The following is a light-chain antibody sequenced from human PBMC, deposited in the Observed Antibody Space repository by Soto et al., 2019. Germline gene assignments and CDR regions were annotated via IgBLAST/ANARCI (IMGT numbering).Light chain of an antibody. V-gene: IGLV1-44*01. CDR2: SNN. CDR3: AAWDDSLNAWV. CDR1: SSNIGSNT. J-gene: IGLJ3*02. Sequence: QAVVTQPPSASGTPGQRVTISCSGSSSNIGSNTVNWYQQLPGTAPKLLIYSNNQRPSGVPDRFSGSKSGTSASLAISGLHSEDEADYYCAAWDDSLNAWVFGGGTKL.